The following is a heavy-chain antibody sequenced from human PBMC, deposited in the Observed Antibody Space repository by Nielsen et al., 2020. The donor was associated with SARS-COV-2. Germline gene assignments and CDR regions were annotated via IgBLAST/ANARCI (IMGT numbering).Heavy chain of an antibody. J-gene: IGHJ1*01. V-gene: IGHV1-24*01. Sequence: ASVKVSCKVSGYTLTELSMHWVRQAPGKGLEWMGGFDPEDGETIYAQKFQGRVTMTEDTSTDTAYMELSSLRSEDTAVYYCATGPPEYAHEYFQHWGRGTLVTVSS. CDR3: ATGPPEYAHEYFQH. CDR1: GYTLTELS. CDR2: FDPEDGET. D-gene: IGHD2-8*01.